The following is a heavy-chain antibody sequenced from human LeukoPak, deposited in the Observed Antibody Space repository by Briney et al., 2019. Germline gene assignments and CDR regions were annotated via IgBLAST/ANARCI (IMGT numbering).Heavy chain of an antibody. Sequence: GGSLRLSCAASGFTVSNNFMNWVRQAPGKGLEWVSLIYSGGSTYYADSVKGRFTISRDNAKNTLYLQMNSLRAEDTAMYYCAKVGFVGQVPAAIVGGMDVWGQGTTVTVSS. CDR3: AKVGFVGQVPAAIVGGMDV. J-gene: IGHJ6*02. CDR2: IYSGGST. V-gene: IGHV3-53*01. CDR1: GFTVSNNF. D-gene: IGHD2-2*02.